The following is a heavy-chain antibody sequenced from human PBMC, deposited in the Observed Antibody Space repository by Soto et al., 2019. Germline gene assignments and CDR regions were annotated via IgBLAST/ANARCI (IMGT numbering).Heavy chain of an antibody. Sequence: GGSLRLSCAASGFTFSSYGMHWVRQAPGKGLEWVAIISYDETNKYYADSVKGRFTISRDNSKNTLYLQMNSLRAEDTAVYYCARVISVGTSYNWFDPWGQGTLVTVSS. J-gene: IGHJ5*02. CDR3: ARVISVGTSYNWFDP. CDR2: ISYDETNK. V-gene: IGHV3-30*03. D-gene: IGHD6-13*01. CDR1: GFTFSSYG.